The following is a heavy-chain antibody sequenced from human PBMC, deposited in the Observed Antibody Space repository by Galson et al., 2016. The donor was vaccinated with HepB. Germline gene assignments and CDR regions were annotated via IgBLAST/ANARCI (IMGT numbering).Heavy chain of an antibody. Sequence: SETLSLTCTVSSGSVNXXHYXXXWXXXPPXXXLEXXGYXXXSGXXXYNXXLKSRVXXSVDTSRNQFSLDLSSVTAADXXIYYCARVIRDVPLGGPLDYWGQXTLXTXSS. CDR1: SGSVNXXHYX. D-gene: IGHD3-16*01. CDR2: XXXSGXX. J-gene: IGHJ4*02. CDR3: ARVIRDVPLGGPLDY. V-gene: IGHV4-61*01.